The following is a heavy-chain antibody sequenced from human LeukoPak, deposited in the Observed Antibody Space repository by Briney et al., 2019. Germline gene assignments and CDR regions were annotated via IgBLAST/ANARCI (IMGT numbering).Heavy chain of an antibody. CDR2: IIPILGIA. CDR3: ARDREVVPAAFDY. J-gene: IGHJ4*02. V-gene: IGHV1-69*04. CDR1: GGTFSSYA. Sequence: SVKVSCKASGGTFSSYAISWVRQAPGQGLEWMGRIIPILGIANYAQKFQGRVTITADRSTSTAYMELSSLRSEDTAVYYCARDREVVPAAFDYWGQGTLVTVSS. D-gene: IGHD2-2*01.